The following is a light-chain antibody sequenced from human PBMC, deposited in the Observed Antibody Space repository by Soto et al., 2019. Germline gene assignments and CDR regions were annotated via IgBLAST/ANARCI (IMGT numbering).Light chain of an antibody. CDR2: GAS. Sequence: EIVMTQSPATLSVSPGERATLSCMASQSVSSNLAWYQQKPGQAPRLVIYGASNRAAGIPDRFSGSGSGTEFTLTINSLQSEDFAVYYCQQYDKWPFWTFGQGTKVDIK. CDR1: QSVSSN. CDR3: QQYDKWPFWT. V-gene: IGKV3D-15*01. J-gene: IGKJ1*01.